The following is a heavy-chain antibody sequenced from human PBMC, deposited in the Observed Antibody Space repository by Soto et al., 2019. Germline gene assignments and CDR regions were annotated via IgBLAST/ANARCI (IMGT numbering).Heavy chain of an antibody. Sequence: GGSLRLSCTASGFTFNGAWMNWVRQAPGKGLEWVGRVKSKVDGGSIDYAAPARGRFTISRDDSRSTVDLQMNSLSAEDSAMYYCSADLPDWGAYAFDYWGQGALVTVSS. J-gene: IGHJ4*02. CDR2: VKSKVDGGSI. V-gene: IGHV3-15*07. CDR1: GFTFNGAW. D-gene: IGHD3-16*01. CDR3: SADLPDWGAYAFDY.